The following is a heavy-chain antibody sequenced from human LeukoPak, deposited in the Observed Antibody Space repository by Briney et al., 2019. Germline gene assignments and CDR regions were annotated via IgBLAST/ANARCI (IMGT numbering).Heavy chain of an antibody. V-gene: IGHV3-53*01. CDR3: AREGATTSFDY. CDR2: IYSGGST. CDR1: GFTVSSNY. J-gene: IGHJ4*02. D-gene: IGHD1-26*01. Sequence: PGGSLRLSCAASGFTVSSNYMNWVRQAPGKGLEWVSVIYSGGSTYYADSVRGRFTISRDSSKNTLYLQMNSLRAGDTAVYYCAREGATTSFDYWGQGTLVTVSS.